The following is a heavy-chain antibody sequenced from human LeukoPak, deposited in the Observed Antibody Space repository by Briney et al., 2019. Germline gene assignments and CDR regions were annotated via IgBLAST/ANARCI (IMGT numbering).Heavy chain of an antibody. CDR3: AREDRMRGGVFDY. J-gene: IGHJ4*02. Sequence: PSETLSLTCTVSGDSISSSNCYWGWIRQPPGKGLEWIGSIYHSGSTYYNPSLKSRVTIPVDTSKNQFSLKLSSGTAADAAVYYCAREDRMRGGVFDYWGQGTLVTVSS. CDR2: IYHSGST. V-gene: IGHV4-39*07. CDR1: GDSISSSNCY. D-gene: IGHD2-8*01.